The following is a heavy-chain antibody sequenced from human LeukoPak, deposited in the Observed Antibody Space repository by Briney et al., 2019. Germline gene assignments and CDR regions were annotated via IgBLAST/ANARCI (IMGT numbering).Heavy chain of an antibody. Sequence: PSETLSLTCTVSGGSISSYYWSWIRQPPGKGLEWIGYIYYSGSTNYNPSLKSRVTISVDTSKNQFSLKLSSMTAADTALYYCARSRGYFDYWGQGTLVTVSS. CDR3: ARSRGYFDY. D-gene: IGHD6-13*01. J-gene: IGHJ4*02. V-gene: IGHV4-59*01. CDR1: GGSISSYY. CDR2: IYYSGST.